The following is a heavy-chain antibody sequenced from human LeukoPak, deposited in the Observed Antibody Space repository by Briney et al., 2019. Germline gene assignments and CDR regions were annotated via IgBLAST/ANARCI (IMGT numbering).Heavy chain of an antibody. V-gene: IGHV3-30*03. Sequence: PGRSLRLSCAASGFTFSSYGMHWVRQAPGKGLERVAVISYDGSNKYYADSVKGRFTISRDNSKNTLYLQMNSLRAEDTAVYYCAREYYYDSSGYYDYWGQGTLVTVSS. CDR2: ISYDGSNK. CDR3: AREYYYDSSGYYDY. D-gene: IGHD3-22*01. J-gene: IGHJ4*02. CDR1: GFTFSSYG.